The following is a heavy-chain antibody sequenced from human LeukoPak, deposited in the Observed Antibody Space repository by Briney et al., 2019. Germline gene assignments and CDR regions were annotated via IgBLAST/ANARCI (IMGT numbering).Heavy chain of an antibody. CDR2: IYYSGST. CDR1: GGSFSSYY. J-gene: IGHJ4*02. Sequence: SETLSLTCAVYGGSFSSYYWSWIRQPPGKGLEWIGYIYYSGSTNYNPSLKSRVTISVDTSKNQFSLKLSSVTAADTAVYYCARVPYSSGWYRHFDYWGQGTLVTVSS. D-gene: IGHD6-19*01. V-gene: IGHV4-59*01. CDR3: ARVPYSSGWYRHFDY.